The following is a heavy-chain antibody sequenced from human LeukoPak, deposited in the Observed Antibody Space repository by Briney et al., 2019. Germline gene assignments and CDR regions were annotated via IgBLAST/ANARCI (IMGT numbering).Heavy chain of an antibody. D-gene: IGHD6-19*01. CDR1: GYTFTSYG. Sequence: ASVKVSCKASGYTFTSYGISWVRQAPGQGLEWMGWISGYNGNTNYAQNLQGRVTMTRDTSTSTAYMELRSLRSDDTAVYYCARVPDSSGWYTPYYYYYYMDVWGKGTTVTVSS. CDR3: ARVPDSSGWYTPYYYYYYMDV. V-gene: IGHV1-18*01. J-gene: IGHJ6*03. CDR2: ISGYNGNT.